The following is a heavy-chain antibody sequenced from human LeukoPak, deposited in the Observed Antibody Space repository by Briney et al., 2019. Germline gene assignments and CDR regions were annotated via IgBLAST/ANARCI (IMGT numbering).Heavy chain of an antibody. CDR1: GYSFTSYW. J-gene: IGHJ4*02. D-gene: IGHD6-13*01. Sequence: GESLKISRKGSGYSFTSYWIGWVRQMPGKGLELEGIIYPGDSNTRYSPSFQGQVTISGDKSISTACLQWSSLKASATTMYYCARHFGYSSSWFVDYWGQGTLVTVSS. CDR2: IYPGDSNT. CDR3: ARHFGYSSSWFVDY. V-gene: IGHV5-51*01.